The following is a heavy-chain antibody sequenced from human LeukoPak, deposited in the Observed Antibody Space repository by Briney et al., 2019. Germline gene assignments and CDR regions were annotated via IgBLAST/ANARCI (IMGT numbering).Heavy chain of an antibody. V-gene: IGHV1-2*02. CDR3: ARGGETTVVTPWGGY. CDR1: GYSFTGYY. D-gene: IGHD4-23*01. Sequence: ASVKVSCKASGYSFTGYYMHWVRQAPGQGLEWMGWINPNSGGTNYAQKFQGRVTMTRDTFISTAYMELSRLRSDDTAVYYCARGGETTVVTPWGGYWGQGTLVTVSS. CDR2: INPNSGGT. J-gene: IGHJ4*02.